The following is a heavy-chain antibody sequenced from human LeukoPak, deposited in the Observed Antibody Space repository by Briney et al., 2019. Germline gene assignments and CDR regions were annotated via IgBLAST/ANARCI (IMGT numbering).Heavy chain of an antibody. V-gene: IGHV4-34*01. CDR1: GGSFSGYY. J-gene: IGHJ4*02. CDR3: ARDPTGTVDY. CDR2: INHSGST. Sequence: PSETLSLTCAVYGGSFSGYYWSWIRQPPGKGLEWIGKINHSGSTNYNPSLKSRVTISVDTSKNQFSLKLSSVTAADTAVYYCARDPTGTVDYWGQGTLVTVSS. D-gene: IGHD1-1*01.